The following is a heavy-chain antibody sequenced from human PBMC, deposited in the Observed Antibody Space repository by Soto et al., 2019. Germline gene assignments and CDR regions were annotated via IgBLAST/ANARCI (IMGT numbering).Heavy chain of an antibody. J-gene: IGHJ4*02. CDR2: IYYSGST. CDR3: AREGHYSYGYFGVNDY. Sequence: SETLSLTCTVSGGSISSGDYYWSWIRQPPGKGLEWIGYIYYSGSTYYNPSLKSRVTISVDTSKNQFSLKLSSVTAADTAVYYCAREGHYSYGYFGVNDYWGQGTLVTVSS. CDR1: GGSISSGDYY. D-gene: IGHD5-18*01. V-gene: IGHV4-30-4*01.